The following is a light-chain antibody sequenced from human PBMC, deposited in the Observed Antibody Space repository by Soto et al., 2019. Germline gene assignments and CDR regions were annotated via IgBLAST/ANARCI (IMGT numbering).Light chain of an antibody. V-gene: IGKV3-20*01. CDR3: QQYYTWPS. Sequence: EVVLTQSPGTLSLSPGERATLSCRASQSVSSTYVAWYQHIPGQTPRLLIYGASNRATGIPDRFSGSGSGTDFTLTISRLEPEDFAVYYCQQYYTWPSFGQGTRLEIK. CDR1: QSVSSTY. J-gene: IGKJ5*01. CDR2: GAS.